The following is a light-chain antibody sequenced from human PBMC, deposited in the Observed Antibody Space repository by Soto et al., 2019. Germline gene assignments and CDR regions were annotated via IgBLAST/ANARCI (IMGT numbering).Light chain of an antibody. J-gene: IGKJ5*01. Sequence: EIVMTQSPATLSVSPWGIASLSCRASQSVSTNLAWYKQKPGRAPRLLIYGASSRATGIPDRFSGSGSGTDFTLTISRLETEDFAVYYCQQYGSSITFGQGTRLEIK. CDR2: GAS. CDR1: QSVSTN. CDR3: QQYGSSIT. V-gene: IGKV3-20*01.